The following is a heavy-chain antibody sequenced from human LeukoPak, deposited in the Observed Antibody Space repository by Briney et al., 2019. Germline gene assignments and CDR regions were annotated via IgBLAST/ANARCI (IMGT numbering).Heavy chain of an antibody. Sequence: ASVKVSCKASVYTFTGYYMHWVRQAPGQGLEWMGRINPNSGGTNYAQTFQGRVTMTRDTSISTAYMELSRLRSDDTAVYYCARAPNYYDSSGYYGGDDYWGQGTLVTVSS. CDR1: VYTFTGYY. D-gene: IGHD3-22*01. V-gene: IGHV1-2*06. CDR2: INPNSGGT. CDR3: ARAPNYYDSSGYYGGDDY. J-gene: IGHJ4*02.